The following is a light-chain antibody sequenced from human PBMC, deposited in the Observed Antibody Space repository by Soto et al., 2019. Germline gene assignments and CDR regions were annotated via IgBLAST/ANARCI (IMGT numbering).Light chain of an antibody. Sequence: EIVMTQSSATLSVSPGERATLSCRASQSVSSNLAWHQQKPGQAPRILMDDASTRATGIPARFSGSGSGTEFTLTISSLQSEDFAVYYCQQYHNWPITFGQGTRLEIK. CDR3: QQYHNWPIT. CDR1: QSVSSN. CDR2: DAS. J-gene: IGKJ5*01. V-gene: IGKV3-15*01.